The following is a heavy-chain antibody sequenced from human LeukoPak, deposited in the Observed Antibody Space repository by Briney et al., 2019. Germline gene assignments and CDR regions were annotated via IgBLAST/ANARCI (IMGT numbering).Heavy chain of an antibody. CDR3: AKTTSYSGYGFDY. CDR2: IRYDASDK. V-gene: IGHV3-30*02. D-gene: IGHD5-12*01. J-gene: IGHJ4*02. Sequence: PGRSLRLSCVASGFTFSSYGMHWVRQAPGKGLEWVAFIRYDASDKYYADSVKGRFTISRDNSKNTVYLQMDSLGAEDAAVYYCAKTTSYSGYGFDYWGQGTLVTVSS. CDR1: GFTFSSYG.